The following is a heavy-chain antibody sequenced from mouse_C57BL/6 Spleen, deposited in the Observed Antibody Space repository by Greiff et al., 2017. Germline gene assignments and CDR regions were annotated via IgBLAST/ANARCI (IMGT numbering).Heavy chain of an antibody. CDR1: GYTFTDYY. D-gene: IGHD2-3*01. J-gene: IGHJ1*03. CDR2: INPNNGGT. CDR3: AREDGYYRYFDV. V-gene: IGHV1-26*01. Sequence: EVQLQQSGPELVKPGASVKISCKASGYTFTDYYLNWVKQSHGKSLEWIGDINPNNGGTSYNQKFKGKATLTVDKSSSTAYMELRSLTSEDSAVYYCAREDGYYRYFDVWGIGTTVTVSS.